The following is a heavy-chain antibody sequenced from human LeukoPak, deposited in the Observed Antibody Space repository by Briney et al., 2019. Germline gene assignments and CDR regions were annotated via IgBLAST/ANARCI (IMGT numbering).Heavy chain of an antibody. CDR1: GFTFSSYS. J-gene: IGHJ6*02. CDR3: ARDAIAVAGRGGYYYYGMDV. CDR2: ISSSSSTI. D-gene: IGHD6-19*01. V-gene: IGHV3-48*04. Sequence: GGSLRLSCAASGFTFSSYSMNWVRQAPGKGLEWVSYISSSSSTIYYADSVKGRFTISRDNAKNSLYLQMNSLRAEDTAVYYCARDAIAVAGRGGYYYYGMDVWGQGTTVTVSS.